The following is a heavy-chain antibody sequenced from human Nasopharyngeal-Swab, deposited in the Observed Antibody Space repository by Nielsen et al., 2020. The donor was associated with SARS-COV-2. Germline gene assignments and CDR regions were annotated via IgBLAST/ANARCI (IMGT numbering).Heavy chain of an antibody. CDR3: ARGAGSSGWYVVDY. V-gene: IGHV4-34*01. CDR2: INRSGST. J-gene: IGHJ4*02. CDR1: GGSFSGYY. D-gene: IGHD6-19*01. Sequence: GSLRLSCAVYGGSFSGYYWSWIRQPPGKGLEWIGEINRSGSTNYNPSLKSRVTISVDTSKNQFSLKLSSVTAADTAVYYCARGAGSSGWYVVDYWGQGTLVTVSS.